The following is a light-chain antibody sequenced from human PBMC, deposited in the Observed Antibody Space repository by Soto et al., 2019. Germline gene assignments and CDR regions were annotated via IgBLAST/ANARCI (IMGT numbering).Light chain of an antibody. CDR2: GAS. J-gene: IGKJ3*01. CDR1: QSVSSSN. CDR3: QQYNNWPFT. Sequence: PGERVTLSCRASQSVSSSNLAWYQQKPGQAPRLLIYGASTRATGIPASFIGNGSGTEFTLTASSLQPEDFAVYYCQQYNNWPFTFGPGTKVDIK. V-gene: IGKV3-15*01.